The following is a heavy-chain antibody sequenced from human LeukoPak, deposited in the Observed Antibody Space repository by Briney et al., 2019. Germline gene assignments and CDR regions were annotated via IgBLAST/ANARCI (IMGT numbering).Heavy chain of an antibody. D-gene: IGHD4-17*01. CDR1: GGSISSYY. V-gene: IGHV4-59*01. J-gene: IGHJ4*02. CDR2: IYYSGST. CDR3: ARGDGDYGQIDY. Sequence: SETLSLTCTVSGGSISSYYWSWIRQPPVKGLEWIGYIYYSGSTNYNPSLKSRVTISVDTSKNQFSLKLSSVTAADTAVYYCARGDGDYGQIDYWGQGTLVTVSS.